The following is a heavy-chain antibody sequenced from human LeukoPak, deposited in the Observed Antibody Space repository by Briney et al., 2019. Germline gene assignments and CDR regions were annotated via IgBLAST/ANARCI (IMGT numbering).Heavy chain of an antibody. CDR1: GFSLSTSGMC. CDR2: IDWDDDK. D-gene: IGHD3-10*01. J-gene: IGHJ4*02. Sequence: SGPALVKPTQTLTLTCTFSGFSLSTSGMCVSWIRQPPGKALEWLARIDWDDDKYYSTSLKTRLTISKDTFKNQVVLTMTNMDPVDTATYYCAHTPMVRGVISFDYWGQGTLVTVSS. CDR3: AHTPMVRGVISFDY. V-gene: IGHV2-70*11.